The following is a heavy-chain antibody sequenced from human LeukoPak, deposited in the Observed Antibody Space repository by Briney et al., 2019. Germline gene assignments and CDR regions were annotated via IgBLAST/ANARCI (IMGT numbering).Heavy chain of an antibody. J-gene: IGHJ6*03. CDR1: GGTFSSYA. CDR3: ARVIGYCSSTSCYYYYYYYMDV. D-gene: IGHD2-2*01. Sequence: GFSVKVSCKASGGTFSSYAISWVRQAPGQGLEWMGRIIPIFGTANYAQKFQGRVTITTDESTSTAYMELSSLRSEDTAVYYCARVIGYCSSTSCYYYYYYYMDVWGKGTTVTVSS. CDR2: IIPIFGTA. V-gene: IGHV1-69*05.